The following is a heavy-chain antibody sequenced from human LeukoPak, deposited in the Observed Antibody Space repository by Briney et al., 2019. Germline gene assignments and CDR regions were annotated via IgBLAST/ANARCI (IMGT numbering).Heavy chain of an antibody. Sequence: GRSLRLSCAASGFTFSSYGMHWVRQAPGKGLEWVALIWYDGSNKYYADSVKGRFAISRDNSKNTLYLQMNSLRAEDTAVHYCARDRLYYYDSSGWLDYWGQGTLVSVSS. CDR3: ARDRLYYYDSSGWLDY. V-gene: IGHV3-33*01. CDR1: GFTFSSYG. J-gene: IGHJ4*02. CDR2: IWYDGSNK. D-gene: IGHD3-22*01.